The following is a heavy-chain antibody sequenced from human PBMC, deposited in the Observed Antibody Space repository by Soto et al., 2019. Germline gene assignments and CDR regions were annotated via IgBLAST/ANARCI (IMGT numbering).Heavy chain of an antibody. Sequence: ASVKVSCKASGGTFSSYAISWVRQAPGQGLEWMGGIIPIFGTANYAQKFQGRVTITADESTSTAYMELSSLRSEDTAVYYCARGFLEWLPQATYYYYYGMDVWGQGTTVTVSS. CDR3: ARGFLEWLPQATYYYYYGMDV. J-gene: IGHJ6*02. V-gene: IGHV1-69*13. D-gene: IGHD3-3*01. CDR1: GGTFSSYA. CDR2: IIPIFGTA.